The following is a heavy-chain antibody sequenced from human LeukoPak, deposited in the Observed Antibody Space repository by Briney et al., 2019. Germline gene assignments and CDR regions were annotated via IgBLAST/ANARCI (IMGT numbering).Heavy chain of an antibody. D-gene: IGHD5-24*01. CDR3: ARGAMTTTSTFDY. J-gene: IGHJ4*02. CDR2: IYYSVRT. Sequence: SETLSLTCTVSGGSISSYYWSWIRQPPGKGLEWIGYIYYSVRTNYNPSLKSRVTLSVDTSKNQFSLKLSSVTAADTAVYYCARGAMTTTSTFDYWGQGTLVTVSS. V-gene: IGHV4-59*13. CDR1: GGSISSYY.